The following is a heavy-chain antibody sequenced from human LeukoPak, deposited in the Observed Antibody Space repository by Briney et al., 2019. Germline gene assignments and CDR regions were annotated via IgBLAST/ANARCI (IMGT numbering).Heavy chain of an antibody. Sequence: GGSLRLSCAASGFTLSNYWMHWVRQAPGKGLVWVSRINSDGSSTSHADSVKGRFTISRDNAKSTLYLQMNSLRSEDTVVYYCARGPQRGAAANYYGMDVWGQGTTVTVSS. CDR1: GFTLSNYW. V-gene: IGHV3-74*01. CDR2: INSDGSST. J-gene: IGHJ6*02. D-gene: IGHD2-2*01. CDR3: ARGPQRGAAANYYGMDV.